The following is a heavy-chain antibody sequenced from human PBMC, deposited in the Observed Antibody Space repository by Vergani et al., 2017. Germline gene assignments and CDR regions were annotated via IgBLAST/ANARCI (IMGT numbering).Heavy chain of an antibody. CDR2: ISYDGSNK. D-gene: IGHD3-3*01. Sequence: QVQLVESGGGVVQPGRSLRLSCAASGFTFSSYDMHWVRQAPGKGLEWVAVISYDGSNKYYADSVKGRFTISRDNSKNTLYLQMNSLRAEDTAVYYCARDYYDFWSGYYASYYYYYMDVWGKGTTVTVSS. V-gene: IGHV3-30-3*01. CDR1: GFTFSSYD. CDR3: ARDYYDFWSGYYASYYYYYMDV. J-gene: IGHJ6*03.